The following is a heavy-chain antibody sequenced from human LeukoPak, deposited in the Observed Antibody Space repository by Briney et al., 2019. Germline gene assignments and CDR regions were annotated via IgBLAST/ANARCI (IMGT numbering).Heavy chain of an antibody. Sequence: ASVKVSCKTSGYTFTTYAISWVRQATGQGLEWMGWMNPNSGNTGYAQKFQGRVTITRNTSISTAYMELSSLRSEDTAVYYCARGSWGFGESPPSDYWGQGTLVTVSS. J-gene: IGHJ4*02. V-gene: IGHV1-8*01. CDR3: ARGSWGFGESPPSDY. D-gene: IGHD3-10*01. CDR2: MNPNSGNT. CDR1: GYTFTTYA.